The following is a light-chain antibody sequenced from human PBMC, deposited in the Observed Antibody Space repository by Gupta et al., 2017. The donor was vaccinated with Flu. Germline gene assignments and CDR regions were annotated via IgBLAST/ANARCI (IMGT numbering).Light chain of an antibody. CDR2: EVS. J-gene: IGLJ1*01. CDR3: SSYTSSSPYV. Sequence: QSALTQPASVSGSPGQSNPLSCTGTSSDVGGYNYVSWYQQHPGKAPKLMIYEVSNRPSGVSNRFSGSKSGNTASLTISGLQAEDEADYYCSSYTSSSPYVFGTGTKVTVL. V-gene: IGLV2-14*01. CDR1: SSDVGGYNY.